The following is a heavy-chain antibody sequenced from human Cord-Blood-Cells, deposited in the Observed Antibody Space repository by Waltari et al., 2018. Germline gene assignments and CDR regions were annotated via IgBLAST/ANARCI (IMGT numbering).Heavy chain of an antibody. CDR1: RGAFSSDD. Sequence: QVQLVQSGAEVKKPGSSATVYCTAPRGAFSSDDVLWGRTAAGQGLWWMGGIIPIFGTANYAQKFQGRVTITADESTSTAYMELSSLRSEDTAVYYCARWYSSSWYYYYYGMDVWGQGTTVTVSS. CDR3: ARWYSSSWYYYYYGMDV. J-gene: IGHJ6*02. D-gene: IGHD6-13*01. CDR2: IIPIFGTA. V-gene: IGHV1-69*12.